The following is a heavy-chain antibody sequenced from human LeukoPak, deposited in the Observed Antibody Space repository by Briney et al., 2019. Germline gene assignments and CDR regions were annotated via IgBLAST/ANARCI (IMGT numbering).Heavy chain of an antibody. Sequence: SETLSLTCTVSGGSISSYYWSWIRQPPGKGLEWIGEINHSGSTNYNPSLKSRVTISVDTSKNQFSLKLSSVTAADTAVYYCARGFYYLDYWGQGTLATVSS. J-gene: IGHJ4*02. V-gene: IGHV4-34*01. CDR2: INHSGST. CDR3: ARGFYYLDY. CDR1: GGSISSYY.